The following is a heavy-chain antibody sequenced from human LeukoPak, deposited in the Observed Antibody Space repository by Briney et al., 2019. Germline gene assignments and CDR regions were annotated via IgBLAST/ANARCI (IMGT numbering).Heavy chain of an antibody. J-gene: IGHJ3*02. Sequence: GESLRLSCAASGFTFSSYSMNWVRQAPGKGLEWVSLISGGGDAIYYSDSVNSRFTISRDNAENSLYLQMNSLRAEDTAVYYCARLIYTTSWPNAFDIWGRGTMVTVSS. D-gene: IGHD6-13*01. CDR2: ISGGGDAI. CDR3: ARLIYTTSWPNAFDI. CDR1: GFTFSSYS. V-gene: IGHV3-21*01.